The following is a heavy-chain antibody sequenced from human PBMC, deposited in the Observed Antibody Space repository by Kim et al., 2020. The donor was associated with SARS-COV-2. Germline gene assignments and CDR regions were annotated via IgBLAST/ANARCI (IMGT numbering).Heavy chain of an antibody. V-gene: IGHV4-31*02. Sequence: NPSLKRRVTISVDTSKNQFSLKLSSVTAADTAVYYCARVTRPRGFGLFDYWGQGTLVTVSS. D-gene: IGHD5-12*01. J-gene: IGHJ4*02. CDR3: ARVTRPRGFGLFDY.